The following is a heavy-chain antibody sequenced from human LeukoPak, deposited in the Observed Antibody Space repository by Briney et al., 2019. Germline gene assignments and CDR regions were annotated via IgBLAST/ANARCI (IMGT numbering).Heavy chain of an antibody. J-gene: IGHJ4*02. Sequence: ASVKVSCKASGYTFTGYYMHWVRQAPGQGLEWMGWINPNSGGTNYAQKFQGRVTMTRDTSISAVYMELSRLRSDDTAVYYCARDGRYNLNYADYWGQGTLVTVSS. CDR2: INPNSGGT. CDR1: GYTFTGYY. D-gene: IGHD1-20*01. V-gene: IGHV1-2*02. CDR3: ARDGRYNLNYADY.